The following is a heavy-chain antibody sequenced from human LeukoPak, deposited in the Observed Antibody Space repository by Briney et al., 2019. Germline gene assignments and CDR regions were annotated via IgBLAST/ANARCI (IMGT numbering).Heavy chain of an antibody. Sequence: PSETLSLTCTVSGGSISSYYWSWIRQPPGKGLEWIGYIYYSGSTNHNPSLKSRVTISVDTSKNQFSLKLSSVTAADTAVYYCARVYTIFGYYDAFDIWGQGTTVTVSS. J-gene: IGHJ3*02. CDR3: ARVYTIFGYYDAFDI. V-gene: IGHV4-59*01. CDR1: GGSISSYY. D-gene: IGHD3-3*01. CDR2: IYYSGST.